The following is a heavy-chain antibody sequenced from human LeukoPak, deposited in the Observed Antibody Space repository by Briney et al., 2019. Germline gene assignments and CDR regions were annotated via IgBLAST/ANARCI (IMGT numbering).Heavy chain of an antibody. CDR1: GGSFSGYY. Sequence: SETLSLTCAVYGGSFSGYYWSWIRQPPGKGLEWIGYIYYSGSTNYNPSLKSRVTISVDASKNQFSLKLSSVTAADTAVYYCARNIRDSSGPPWYFDLWGRGTLVTVSS. D-gene: IGHD3-22*01. J-gene: IGHJ2*01. V-gene: IGHV4-59*01. CDR3: ARNIRDSSGPPWYFDL. CDR2: IYYSGST.